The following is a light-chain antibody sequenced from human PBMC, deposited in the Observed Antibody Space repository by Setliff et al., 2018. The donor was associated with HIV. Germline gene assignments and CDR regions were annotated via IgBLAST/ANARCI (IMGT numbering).Light chain of an antibody. Sequence: QSALTQPASVSGSPGQSITISCTGTSSDVGAYNSVSWYPQRPDKAPKLLIYEVSNRPSGVSNCFAGSKSGNTASLTISGLLTEDEADYYCSSCTTSRTYVFGTGTKVTVL. CDR3: SSCTTSRTYV. CDR1: SSDVGAYNS. CDR2: EVS. J-gene: IGLJ1*01. V-gene: IGLV2-14*01.